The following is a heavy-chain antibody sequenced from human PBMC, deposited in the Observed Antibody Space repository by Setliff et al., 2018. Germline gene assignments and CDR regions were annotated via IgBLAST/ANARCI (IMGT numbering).Heavy chain of an antibody. V-gene: IGHV3-48*04. D-gene: IGHD3-22*01. CDR2: ISSGSLII. J-gene: IGHJ6*03. Sequence: PGESLKISCVVSGFSFSNYGMTWVRQAPGKGPEWVSYISSGSLIIYYADSVKGRFTISRDNAKNSLYLQMNSLRAEDTAVYYCAKSLYFYDSSGYYYDRDYFYYMDVWGKGTTVTVSS. CDR3: AKSLYFYDSSGYYYDRDYFYYMDV. CDR1: GFSFSNYG.